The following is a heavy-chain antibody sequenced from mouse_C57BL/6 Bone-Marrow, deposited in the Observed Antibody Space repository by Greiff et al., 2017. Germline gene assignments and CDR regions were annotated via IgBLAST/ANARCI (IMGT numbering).Heavy chain of an antibody. CDR2: ISSGSSTI. CDR1: GFTFSDYG. J-gene: IGHJ4*01. CDR3: AEPRSKDYAMDY. V-gene: IGHV5-17*01. D-gene: IGHD2-5*01. Sequence: EVKLVESGGGLVKPGGSLKLSCAASGFTFSDYGMHWVRQAPEKGLEWVAYISSGSSTIYYADTVKGRFTISRNNAKNTLFLQMTSLRSEDTAIYYCAEPRSKDYAMDYWGQGTSVTVSS.